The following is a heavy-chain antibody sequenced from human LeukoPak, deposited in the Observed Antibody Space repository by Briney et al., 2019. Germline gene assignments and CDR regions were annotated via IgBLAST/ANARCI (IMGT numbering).Heavy chain of an antibody. CDR2: ISSSGSTI. Sequence: GGPLRLSYAASGFTFSDYYMSWIRQAPGKGLEWVSYISSSGSTIYYADSVKGRFTISRDNAKNSLYLQMNSLRAEDTAVYYCARLNLGNWFDPWGQGTLVTVSS. V-gene: IGHV3-11*04. CDR1: GFTFSDYY. J-gene: IGHJ5*02. CDR3: ARLNLGNWFDP.